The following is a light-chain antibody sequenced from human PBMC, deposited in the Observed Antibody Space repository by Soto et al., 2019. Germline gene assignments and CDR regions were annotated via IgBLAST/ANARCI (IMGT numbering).Light chain of an antibody. CDR2: EVT. CDR3: ISYTSGSPVL. V-gene: IGLV2-14*01. CDR1: SSDVGDYNY. J-gene: IGLJ2*01. Sequence: QSVLTQPASVSGSPGQSITISCSGTSSDVGDYNYVSWYQQHPGKAPKLMIYEVTNRPSGVSNRFSGSKSGNTASLTISGLQAEDEADYYCISYTSGSPVLFGGGTKLTVL.